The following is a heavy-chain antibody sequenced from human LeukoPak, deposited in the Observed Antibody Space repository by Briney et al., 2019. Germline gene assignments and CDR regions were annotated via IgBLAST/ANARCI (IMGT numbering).Heavy chain of an antibody. V-gene: IGHV3-33*01. J-gene: IGHJ4*02. Sequence: GGSLRLSCAASGFSLTTYGTHWLRQAPGKGLEWVAVIWYDGSRKFYGDSVKGRFTVSRDTFENTMYLQMNSLRVGDTAVYYCARDGGSGIDCWGQGTLVTVSS. CDR3: ARDGGSGIDC. CDR2: IWYDGSRK. D-gene: IGHD3-10*01. CDR1: GFSLTTYG.